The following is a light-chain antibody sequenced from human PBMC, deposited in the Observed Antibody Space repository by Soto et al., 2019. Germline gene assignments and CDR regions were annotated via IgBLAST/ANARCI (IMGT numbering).Light chain of an antibody. J-gene: IGKJ1*01. CDR1: QSLGSGY. CDR2: AAS. Sequence: VLTPTPGALSLSTRDRATLSCMASQSLGSGYLAWYQQKPGQAPRILIYAASTRATGIPDRFSGSGSGTDFSLTISRLEPEDFAVYYCQQYDTSPRTFGQGTKVDI. CDR3: QQYDTSPRT. V-gene: IGKV3-20*01.